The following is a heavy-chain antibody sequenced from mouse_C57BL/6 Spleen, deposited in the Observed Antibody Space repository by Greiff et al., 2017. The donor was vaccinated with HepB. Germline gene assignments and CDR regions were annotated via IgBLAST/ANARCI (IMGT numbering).Heavy chain of an antibody. CDR1: GYTFTDYY. D-gene: IGHD2-4*01. J-gene: IGHJ2*01. Sequence: VQLQQSGPELVKPGASVKISCKASGYTFTDYYMNWVKQSHGKSLEWIGDINPNNGGTSYNQKFKGKATLTVDKSSSTAYMELRSLTSEDSAVYYCAIYYDYDDYWGQGTTLTVSS. CDR2: INPNNGGT. V-gene: IGHV1-26*01. CDR3: AIYYDYDDY.